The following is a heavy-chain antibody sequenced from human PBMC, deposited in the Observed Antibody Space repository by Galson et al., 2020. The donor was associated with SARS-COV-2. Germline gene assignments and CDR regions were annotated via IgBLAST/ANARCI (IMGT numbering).Heavy chain of an antibody. V-gene: IGHV5-51*01. CDR2: IYPGDSDT. CDR3: ARRTYYYDSSGYYRGGMDV. D-gene: IGHD3-22*01. Sequence: GESLKISCKGSGYSFTSYWIGWVSQMTGKGLEWMGIIYPGDSDTRYSPSFQGQVTISADKSISTAYLQWSSLKASDTAMYYCARRTYYYDSSGYYRGGMDVWGQGTTVTVSS. CDR1: GYSFTSYW. J-gene: IGHJ6*02.